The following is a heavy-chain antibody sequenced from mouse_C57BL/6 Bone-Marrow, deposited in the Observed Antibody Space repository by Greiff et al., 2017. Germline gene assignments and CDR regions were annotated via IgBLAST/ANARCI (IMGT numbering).Heavy chain of an antibody. CDR2: INPSSGYT. J-gene: IGHJ3*01. CDR1: GYTFTSYW. CDR3: ARRDYGSSYGFAY. V-gene: IGHV1-7*01. D-gene: IGHD1-1*01. Sequence: QVQLQQSGAELAKPGASVKLSCKASGYTFTSYWMHWVKQRPGQGLEWIGYINPSSGYTKYNQKFKDKATLTADKSSSAAYMQLSSLTYEDSAVXYCARRDYGSSYGFAYWGQGTLVTVSA.